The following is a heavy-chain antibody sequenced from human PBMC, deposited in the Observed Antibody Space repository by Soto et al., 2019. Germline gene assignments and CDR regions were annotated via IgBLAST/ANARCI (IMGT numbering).Heavy chain of an antibody. CDR3: ARKRITMVRGVIYYYYGMDV. CDR1: GYTFTSYG. CDR2: ISAYNGNT. Sequence: ASVKVSCKASGYTFTSYGISWVRQAPGQGLEWMGWISAYNGNTNYAQKLQGRVTMTTDTSTSTAYMELRSLRSDDTAGYYCARKRITMVRGVIYYYYGMDVWGQGTTVTVSS. J-gene: IGHJ6*02. V-gene: IGHV1-18*01. D-gene: IGHD3-10*01.